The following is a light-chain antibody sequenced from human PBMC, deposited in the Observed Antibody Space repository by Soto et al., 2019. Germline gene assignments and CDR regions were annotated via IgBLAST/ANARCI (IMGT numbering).Light chain of an antibody. CDR1: SSDVGGYNY. CDR3: SSYAGTHVV. CDR2: DVS. Sequence: QSVLTQPPSASGSPGQSVAISCTGTSSDVGGYNYVSWYQQHPGKAPKLMIYDVSERPSGVPDRFSGSKSGNTASLTVSGLQAEDEADYFCSSYAGTHVVFGTGTKITVL. J-gene: IGLJ1*01. V-gene: IGLV2-8*01.